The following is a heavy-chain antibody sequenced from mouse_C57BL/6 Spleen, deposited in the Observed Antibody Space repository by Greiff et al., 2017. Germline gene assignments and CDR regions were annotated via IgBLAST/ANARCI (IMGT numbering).Heavy chain of an antibody. Sequence: QVHVKQSGAELVKPGASVKLSCKASGYTFTEYTIHWVKQRSGQGLEWIGWFYPGSGSIKYNEKFKDKATLTADKSSSTVYMELSRLTSEDSAVYFCARHEGITTVVEGYFDVWGTGTTVTVSS. V-gene: IGHV1-62-2*01. CDR1: GYTFTEYT. J-gene: IGHJ1*03. CDR2: FYPGSGSI. CDR3: ARHEGITTVVEGYFDV. D-gene: IGHD1-1*01.